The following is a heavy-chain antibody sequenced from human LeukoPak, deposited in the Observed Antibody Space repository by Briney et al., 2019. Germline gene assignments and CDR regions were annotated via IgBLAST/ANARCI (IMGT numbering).Heavy chain of an antibody. V-gene: IGHV3-21*01. CDR1: GFTFNTYS. CDR2: ISSSSSYI. CDR3: ARDFGGSSTSCQAPNYYYYMDV. D-gene: IGHD2-2*01. Sequence: KTGGSLRLSCEASGFTFNTYSMNWARQAPRKGLEWVSSISSSSSYIYYADSVKGRFTISRDNAKNSLYLQMNSLRAEDTAVYYCARDFGGSSTSCQAPNYYYYMDVWGKGTTVTVSS. J-gene: IGHJ6*03.